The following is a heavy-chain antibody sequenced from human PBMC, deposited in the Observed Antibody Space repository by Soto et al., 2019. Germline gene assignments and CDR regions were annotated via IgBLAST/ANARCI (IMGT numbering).Heavy chain of an antibody. CDR3: HLDEAGEF. Sequence: QVQLVEAGGGVVQPGRSLRLSCAASGFSFRNYGVNWVRQPLGKGLEWVAVISNDGSTQYYADSVKGRFTISRDNSKNTLSLQMNCLRPEDTAIYYCHLDEAGEFWGQGALVTVSS. J-gene: IGHJ4*02. V-gene: IGHV3-30*03. CDR1: GFSFRNYG. CDR2: ISNDGSTQ. D-gene: IGHD6-13*01.